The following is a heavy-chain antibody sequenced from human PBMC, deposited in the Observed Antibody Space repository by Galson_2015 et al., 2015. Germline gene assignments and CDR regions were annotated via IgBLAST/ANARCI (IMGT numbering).Heavy chain of an antibody. CDR2: IKSKTDGGTT. CDR3: TFSPRVPGWFDP. V-gene: IGHV3-15*01. Sequence: SLRLSCAASGFTFSNAWMSWVRQAPGKGLEWVGRIKSKTDGGTTDYAAPVKGRFTISRDDSKNTLYLQMNSLKTEDTAVYYCTFSPRVPGWFDPWGQGTLVTVSS. D-gene: IGHD1-1*01. J-gene: IGHJ5*02. CDR1: GFTFSNAW.